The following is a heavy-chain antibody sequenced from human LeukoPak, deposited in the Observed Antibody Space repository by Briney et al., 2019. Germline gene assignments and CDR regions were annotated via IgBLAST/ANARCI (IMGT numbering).Heavy chain of an antibody. Sequence: GGSLRLSCAAPGFTFSSYWMSWVRQAPGKGLEWVANIKQDGSEKYYVDSVKGRFTISRDNAKNSLYLQMNSLRAEDTAVYYCARDMIPYSSSCFDHWGQGTLVTVSS. CDR1: GFTFSSYW. J-gene: IGHJ4*02. V-gene: IGHV3-7*01. CDR3: ARDMIPYSSSCFDH. D-gene: IGHD6-13*01. CDR2: IKQDGSEK.